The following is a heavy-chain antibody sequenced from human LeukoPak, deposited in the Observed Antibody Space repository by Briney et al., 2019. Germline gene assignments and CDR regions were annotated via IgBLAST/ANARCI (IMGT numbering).Heavy chain of an antibody. V-gene: IGHV3-48*01. J-gene: IGHJ4*02. CDR1: AFTITYSG. CDR2: ITSDSSGT. Sequence: GGSLRLSCTASAFTITYSGMNWVRQAPGKGLEFVAYITSDSSGTFYADSVKGRFTISRDNVQNSLYLQMNSLRAEDTAVYYCAKESHSTGWFDYWGQGTLVTVSS. D-gene: IGHD6-19*01. CDR3: AKESHSTGWFDY.